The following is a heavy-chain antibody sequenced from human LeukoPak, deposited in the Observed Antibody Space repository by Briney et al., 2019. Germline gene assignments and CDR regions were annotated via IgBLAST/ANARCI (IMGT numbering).Heavy chain of an antibody. CDR1: GASISSSDYY. J-gene: IGHJ4*02. CDR2: IYYSGTT. V-gene: IGHV4-39*01. CDR3: ARPPLGGSLGADY. Sequence: SETLSLTCTVSGASISSSDYYWGWIRQPPGKGLEWIGSIYYSGTTYYNPSLKSRVTISVDTSKNQFSLELTSVTAADTAVYYCARPPLGGSLGADYWGQGTLVTVSS. D-gene: IGHD1-26*01.